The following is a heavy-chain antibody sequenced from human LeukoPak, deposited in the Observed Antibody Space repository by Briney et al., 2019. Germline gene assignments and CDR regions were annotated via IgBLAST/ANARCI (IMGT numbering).Heavy chain of an antibody. CDR2: IYYSGNT. CDR1: GGSISSGYY. D-gene: IGHD4-17*01. Sequence: PSETLSLTCIVSGGSISSGYYSGWIRQPPGKGLEWIGSIYYSGNTYYNPSLKSRVSISLDTSKNQFSLRLTSVTAADTAVYYCAREGVAAFGDYEYWGQGTLVTVSS. J-gene: IGHJ4*02. V-gene: IGHV4-39*07. CDR3: AREGVAAFGDYEY.